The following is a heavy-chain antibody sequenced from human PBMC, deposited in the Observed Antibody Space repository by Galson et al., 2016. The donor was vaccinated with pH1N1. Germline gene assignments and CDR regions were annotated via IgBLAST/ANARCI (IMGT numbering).Heavy chain of an antibody. V-gene: IGHV3-23*01. CDR3: TKWSQRWPLYSGMDV. CDR2: ISGSSLST. J-gene: IGHJ6*02. D-gene: IGHD4-23*01. Sequence: SLRLSCAASGFTFNTYTLNWVRQAPGKGLEWVASISGSSLSTYYADSVKGRFTNSRDNSKNTLYLQMNSLRAADTALYYCTKWSQRWPLYSGMDVWGQGTAVTVSS. CDR1: GFTFNTYT.